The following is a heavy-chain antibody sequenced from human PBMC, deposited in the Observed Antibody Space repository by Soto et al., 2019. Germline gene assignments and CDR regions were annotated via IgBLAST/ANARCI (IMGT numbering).Heavy chain of an antibody. CDR2: ITGSGAIT. D-gene: IGHD1-26*01. CDR3: ARDVWETTSMYYGLDV. Sequence: GGSLRLSCAASGFTFSSYAMSWVRLAPGKGLEWVSGITGSGAITYYTDSVKGRFTISRDNSKNTLYLQMHSLRAEDTAVYYCARDVWETTSMYYGLDVWGLGTTVTVSS. J-gene: IGHJ6*02. V-gene: IGHV3-23*01. CDR1: GFTFSSYA.